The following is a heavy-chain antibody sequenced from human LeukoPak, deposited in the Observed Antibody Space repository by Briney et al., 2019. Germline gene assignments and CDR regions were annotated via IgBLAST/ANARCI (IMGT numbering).Heavy chain of an antibody. Sequence: ASVKVSCKASGYTFTGYYMHWVRQAPGQGLEWMGWINPNSGGANYAQKFQGRVTMTRDTSICTAYMELSRLRSDDTAVYYCAGLYNWNHQDYDAMDVWGQGTTVTVSS. D-gene: IGHD1-20*01. CDR3: AGLYNWNHQDYDAMDV. CDR2: INPNSGGA. CDR1: GYTFTGYY. J-gene: IGHJ6*02. V-gene: IGHV1-2*02.